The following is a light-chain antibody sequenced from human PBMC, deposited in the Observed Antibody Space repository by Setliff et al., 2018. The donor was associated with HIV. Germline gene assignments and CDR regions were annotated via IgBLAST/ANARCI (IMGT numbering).Light chain of an antibody. CDR3: SSYTSSSTYV. V-gene: IGLV2-14*03. Sequence: QSVLTQPASVSGSPGQSITISCTGTSSDVGGYNYVSWYQQHPGKAPKLMIYDVTKRPSGVSNRFSGSKSGNTASLTISGLQAEDEADYYCSSYTSSSTYVFATGTKV. CDR2: DVT. J-gene: IGLJ1*01. CDR1: SSDVGGYNY.